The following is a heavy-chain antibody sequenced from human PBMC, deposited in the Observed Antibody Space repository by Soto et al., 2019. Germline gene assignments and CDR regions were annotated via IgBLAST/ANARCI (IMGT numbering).Heavy chain of an antibody. Sequence: PSQTLSLTCAISGDSVSSNSAAWNWIRQSPSRGLEWLGRTYYRSKWYNDYAVSVKSRITINPATSKNQFSLQLNSVTPEDTAVYYCAREWYSSGWYQVNWFDPWGQGTLVTVSS. CDR3: AREWYSSGWYQVNWFDP. CDR1: GDSVSSNSAA. CDR2: TYYRSKWYN. D-gene: IGHD6-19*01. V-gene: IGHV6-1*01. J-gene: IGHJ5*02.